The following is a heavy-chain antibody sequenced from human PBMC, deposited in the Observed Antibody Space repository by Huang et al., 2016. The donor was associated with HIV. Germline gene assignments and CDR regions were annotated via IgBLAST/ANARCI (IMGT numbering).Heavy chain of an antibody. CDR2: VDHVGLS. J-gene: IGHJ4*02. Sequence: QVQLQQWGAGLLKPSGALSLKCAVYGGSLSDHYWTWTRLSPGKRLEWIGEVDHVGLSTDNPSLRSRVTMSVDMSKNQFSLNLTSLTAADTAVYYCARPRMTATSSDSTWSFFDSWGQGTLVIVSS. D-gene: IGHD2-21*02. V-gene: IGHV4-34*02. CDR1: GGSLSDHY. CDR3: ARPRMTATSSDSTWSFFDS.